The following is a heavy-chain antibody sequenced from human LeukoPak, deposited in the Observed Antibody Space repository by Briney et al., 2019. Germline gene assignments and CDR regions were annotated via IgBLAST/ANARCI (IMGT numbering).Heavy chain of an antibody. CDR1: GVSISSYF. CDR2: IYYSGST. V-gene: IGHV4-59*08. Sequence: SETLSLTCTVSGVSISSYFWSWIRQPPGKGLEWIGYIYYSGSTNYNPSLKSRVTISVDTSKNQFSLTLSSVTAADTAVYYCARHRVAETGIGLFDYWGQGALVTVSS. D-gene: IGHD6-19*01. J-gene: IGHJ4*02. CDR3: ARHRVAETGIGLFDY.